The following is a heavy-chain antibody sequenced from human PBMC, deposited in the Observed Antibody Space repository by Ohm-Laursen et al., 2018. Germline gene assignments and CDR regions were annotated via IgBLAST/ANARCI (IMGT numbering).Heavy chain of an antibody. Sequence: GTLSLTCTVSGGSISSYYWSWIRQPPGKGLEWIGYTYYSGSTNYSPSLKSRVTISVDTSKNQFSLKLTSVTAADTAVYYCARSGDYSSTWYGWFDPWGQGTLVTVSS. V-gene: IGHV4-59*01. CDR2: TYYSGST. J-gene: IGHJ5*02. D-gene: IGHD6-13*01. CDR1: GGSISSYY. CDR3: ARSGDYSSTWYGWFDP.